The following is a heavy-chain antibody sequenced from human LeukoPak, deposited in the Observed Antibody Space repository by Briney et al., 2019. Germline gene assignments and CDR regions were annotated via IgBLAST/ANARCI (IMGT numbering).Heavy chain of an antibody. J-gene: IGHJ4*02. V-gene: IGHV3-48*04. CDR3: ARVDIVVVPAAPFDY. Sequence: GGSLRLSCAASGFTFSSYSMNWVRQAPGKGLEWVSYISSSSSTIYYADSVKGRFTISRDNAKNSLYLQMNSPRAEDTAVYYCARVDIVVVPAAPFDYWGQGTLVTVSS. CDR1: GFTFSSYS. CDR2: ISSSSSTI. D-gene: IGHD2-2*01.